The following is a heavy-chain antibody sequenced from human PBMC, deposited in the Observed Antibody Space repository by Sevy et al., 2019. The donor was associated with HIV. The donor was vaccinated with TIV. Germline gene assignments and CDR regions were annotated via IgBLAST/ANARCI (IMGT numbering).Heavy chain of an antibody. D-gene: IGHD3-16*01. Sequence: GGSLRLSCAASGLTLTTTGMSWVRQAPGKGLEWVAGVTSDGTTYYADSVRDRFTVSRDNSKNTLYLQLNSLRAEDTAVDYCAGGDTTMITGLDSWGQGTLVTVSS. J-gene: IGHJ4*02. CDR1: GLTLTTTG. V-gene: IGHV3-23*01. CDR2: VTSDGTT. CDR3: AGGDTTMITGLDS.